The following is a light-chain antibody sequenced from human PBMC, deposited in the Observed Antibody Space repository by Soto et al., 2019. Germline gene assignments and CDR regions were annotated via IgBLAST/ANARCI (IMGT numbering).Light chain of an antibody. CDR3: QQYISYPYT. CDR2: DAS. J-gene: IGKJ2*01. Sequence: DIQMTQFPSTLSAAVGDRVTITCRASQTTNTWLAWYQQKPGTAPKLLLYDASSLEGGVPSRFSASGSGTEFTLTISILQPDDLATYYCQQYISYPYTFGQGTTVEIK. CDR1: QTTNTW. V-gene: IGKV1-5*01.